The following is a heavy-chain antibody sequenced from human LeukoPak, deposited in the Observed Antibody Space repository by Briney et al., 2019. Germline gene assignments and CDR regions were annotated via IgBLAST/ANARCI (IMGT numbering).Heavy chain of an antibody. V-gene: IGHV1-2*02. CDR1: GYTFTSYG. CDR2: INPNSGGT. J-gene: IGHJ4*02. Sequence: ASVKVSCKASGYTFTSYGISWVRQAPGQGLEWMGWINPNSGGTNYAQKFQGRVTMTRDTSISTAYMELSRLRSDDTAVYYCARALEYSSFDYWGQGTLATVSS. D-gene: IGHD6-6*01. CDR3: ARALEYSSFDY.